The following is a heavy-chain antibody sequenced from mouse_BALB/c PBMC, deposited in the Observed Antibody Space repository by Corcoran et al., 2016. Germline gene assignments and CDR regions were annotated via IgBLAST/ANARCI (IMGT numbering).Heavy chain of an antibody. CDR1: GFNIKDTY. J-gene: IGHJ4*01. D-gene: IGHD2-4*01. CDR3: ARDYEYDDAMDY. V-gene: IGHV14-3*02. Sequence: EVQLQQSGAELVKPGASVKLSCTASGFNIKDTYMQWVKQRPEQGLEWIRRIDPANGNTKYDPKFQGKATITADTSSNTAYLQLSSLTSEDTAVYYCARDYEYDDAMDYWGQGTSGTVSS. CDR2: IDPANGNT.